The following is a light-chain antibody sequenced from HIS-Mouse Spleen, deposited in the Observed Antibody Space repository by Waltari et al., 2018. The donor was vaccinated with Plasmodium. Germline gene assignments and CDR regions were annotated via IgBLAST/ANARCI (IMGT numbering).Light chain of an antibody. J-gene: IGLJ2*01. CDR1: SRYVGGCNY. CDR3: SSYTSSSPVV. Sequence: QSALTQPASVSGSPGQSITISCTGTSRYVGGCNYVSWYQQHPGKAPKLMIYDVSNRPSGVSNRFSGSKSGNTASLTISGLQAEDEADYYCSSYTSSSPVVFGGGTKLTVL. CDR2: DVS. V-gene: IGLV2-14*03.